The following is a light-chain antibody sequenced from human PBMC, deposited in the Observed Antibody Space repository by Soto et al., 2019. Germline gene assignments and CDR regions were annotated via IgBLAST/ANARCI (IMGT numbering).Light chain of an antibody. V-gene: IGKV1-39*01. CDR2: AAS. CDR1: QSISLF. CDR3: HQTDSIPET. Sequence: DIQMTQSPSSLSASVGDTVTITCRASQSISLFLNWYQQKPGKAPKLLIYAASNLHSGVPSRFSGSGSGTDFTLTISSLQPEDFATYYCHQTDSIPETFGQGTNVEIK. J-gene: IGKJ1*01.